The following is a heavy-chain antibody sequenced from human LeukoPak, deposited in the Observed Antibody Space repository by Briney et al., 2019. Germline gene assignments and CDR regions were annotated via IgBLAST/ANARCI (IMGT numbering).Heavy chain of an antibody. CDR1: GGSISSYY. J-gene: IGHJ4*02. CDR3: AGDSSWYAY. Sequence: PSESLSLTCTVSGGSISSYYWSWIRQPPGKGLEWIGYIYYSGSTHYNPSLKSRVTISVDTSKNQFSLNLSSVTAADTAVYYCAGDSSWYAYWGQGTLVIVSS. D-gene: IGHD6-13*01. V-gene: IGHV4-59*01. CDR2: IYYSGST.